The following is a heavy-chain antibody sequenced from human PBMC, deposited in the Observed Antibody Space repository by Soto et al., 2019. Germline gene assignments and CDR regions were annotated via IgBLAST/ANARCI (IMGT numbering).Heavy chain of an antibody. J-gene: IGHJ4*02. CDR1: GFAISRGYY. CDR2: IYPSVSS. Sequence: PSETLSLTCSVSGFAISRGYYWSWVRQPPGKGLERIGSIYPSVSSYHNPSLATRLRLSIDTSKNQFTLNLTSVTAADTALYFCAREKVGTTFFDNWGQGIQVTVSS. D-gene: IGHD1-1*01. CDR3: AREKVGTTFFDN. V-gene: IGHV4-38-2*02.